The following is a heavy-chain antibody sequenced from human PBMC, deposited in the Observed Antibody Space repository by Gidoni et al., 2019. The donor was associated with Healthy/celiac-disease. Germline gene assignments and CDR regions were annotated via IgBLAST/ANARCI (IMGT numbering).Heavy chain of an antibody. CDR3: AKDQSVAEIEYFQH. Sequence: EVQLLESGGGLVQPGGALRLSCAASGFHFSSYAMSWVRQAPGKGLEWVSAISGSGGSTYYADSVKGRFTISRDNSKNTLYLQMNSLRAEDTAVYYCAKDQSVAEIEYFQHWGQGTLVTVSS. J-gene: IGHJ1*01. V-gene: IGHV3-23*01. CDR2: ISGSGGST. CDR1: GFHFSSYA. D-gene: IGHD6-19*01.